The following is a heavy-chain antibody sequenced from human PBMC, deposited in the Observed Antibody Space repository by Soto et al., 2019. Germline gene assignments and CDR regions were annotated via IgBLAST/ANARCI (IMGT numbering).Heavy chain of an antibody. CDR1: GFTFNNSG. J-gene: IGHJ6*02. CDR2: ISYDGSEK. V-gene: IGHV3-30*18. CDR3: VKDRVPGAYGHYYGMDV. Sequence: HPGGSLRLSCRVSGFTFNNSGMHWVRQAPGKGLEWMAVISYDGSEKHHADSMKGRLTISRDNSKDTLHLQMNSLRAEDTAIYFCVKDRVPGAYGHYYGMDVWGQGTTVTVSS. D-gene: IGHD5-12*01.